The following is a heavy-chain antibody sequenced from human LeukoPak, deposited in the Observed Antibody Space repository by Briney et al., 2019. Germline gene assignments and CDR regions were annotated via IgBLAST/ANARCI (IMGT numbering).Heavy chain of an antibody. CDR3: ARVLRYCSGGNCYSGGLGYMDV. CDR1: GFTFSNYE. D-gene: IGHD2-15*01. Sequence: GGSLRLSRAASGFTFSNYEMNSVRQAPGKGLEWVSYISSSGTSIYYADSVKGRFTISRDNAKNSLFLQMNSLRAEDTAVYYCARVLRYCSGGNCYSGGLGYMDVWGKGTTVTISS. J-gene: IGHJ6*03. V-gene: IGHV3-48*03. CDR2: ISSSGTSI.